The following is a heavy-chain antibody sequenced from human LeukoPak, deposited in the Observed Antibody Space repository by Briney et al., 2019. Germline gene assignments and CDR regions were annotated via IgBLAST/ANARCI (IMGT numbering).Heavy chain of an antibody. CDR2: ISGSGGST. J-gene: IGHJ5*02. D-gene: IGHD6-19*01. CDR1: GFTFSTYG. V-gene: IGHV3-23*01. CDR3: AKGSAVAAPRNWFDP. Sequence: SEGTLRLSCAASGFTFSTYGMSWVRQAPGKGLEWVSAISGSGGSTYYADTVKGRFTISRDNSKNTLSLQMNSLRAEDTAVYYCAKGSAVAAPRNWFDPWGRGTLVTVSS.